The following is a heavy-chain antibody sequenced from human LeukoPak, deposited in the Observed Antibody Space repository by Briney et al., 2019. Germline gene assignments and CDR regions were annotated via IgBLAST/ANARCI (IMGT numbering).Heavy chain of an antibody. CDR1: GFTVSSNY. Sequence: GGSLRLFCAASGFTVSSNYMSWVRQAPGKGLEWVSVIYSGGSTYYADSVKGRFTVSRDNSKNTLYLQMNSLRAEDTAVYYCARGGWFGDPYAFDIWGQGTMVTVSS. CDR2: IYSGGST. CDR3: ARGGWFGDPYAFDI. J-gene: IGHJ3*02. V-gene: IGHV3-66*02. D-gene: IGHD3-10*01.